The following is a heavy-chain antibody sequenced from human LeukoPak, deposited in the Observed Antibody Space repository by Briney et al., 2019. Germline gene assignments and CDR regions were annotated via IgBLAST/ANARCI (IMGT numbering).Heavy chain of an antibody. CDR3: ARGTRTIGWFDP. CDR2: IIPIFGTA. D-gene: IGHD1/OR15-1a*01. Sequence: GASVKVSCKASGGTFSSYAISWVRQAPGQGLEWMGGIIPIFGTANYAQKFQGRVTITTDKSTSTAYMELSSLRSEDAAVYYCARGTRTIGWFDPWGQGTLVTVSS. CDR1: GGTFSSYA. V-gene: IGHV1-69*05. J-gene: IGHJ5*02.